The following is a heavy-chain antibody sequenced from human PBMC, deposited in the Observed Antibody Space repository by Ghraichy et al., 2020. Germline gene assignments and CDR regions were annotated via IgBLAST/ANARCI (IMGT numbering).Heavy chain of an antibody. Sequence: SETLSLTCTVSGGSISSYYWSWIRQPAGKGLEWIGLMYRNGNTNYNPSLKSRVTMSLDTSKNHFSLNLNSVTAADAAVYYCARGPSGAWYFALWGRGTLVTVSS. D-gene: IGHD3-10*01. CDR1: GGSISSYY. V-gene: IGHV4-4*07. J-gene: IGHJ2*01. CDR2: MYRNGNT. CDR3: ARGPSGAWYFAL.